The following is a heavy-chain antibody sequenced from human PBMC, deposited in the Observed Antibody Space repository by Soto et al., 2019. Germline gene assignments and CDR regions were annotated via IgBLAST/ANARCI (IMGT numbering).Heavy chain of an antibody. Sequence: PSETLSLTCAVYXGSFSGYYWTWIRQPPGTGLEWIGEINHSGSTNYNPSLKSRVTISVDTSKNQFSLEIYSVTASDTAIYYCARDPGRAVALDWGEGTLVTVSS. D-gene: IGHD6-19*01. V-gene: IGHV4-34*01. CDR3: ARDPGRAVALD. CDR1: XGSFSGYY. CDR2: INHSGST. J-gene: IGHJ4*02.